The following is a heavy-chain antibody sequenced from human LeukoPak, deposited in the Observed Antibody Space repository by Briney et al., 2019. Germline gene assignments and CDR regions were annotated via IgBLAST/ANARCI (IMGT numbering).Heavy chain of an antibody. J-gene: IGHJ4*02. V-gene: IGHV3-23*01. Sequence: GGSLRLSCAASGLTFSSYAMSWVRQAPGKGLEWVSAISGSGGSTYYADSVKGRFTISRDNSKNTLYLQMNSLRAEDTAVYYCASRVEQLVWGGNFDYWGQGTLVTVSS. CDR2: ISGSGGST. CDR1: GLTFSSYA. D-gene: IGHD6-6*01. CDR3: ASRVEQLVWGGNFDY.